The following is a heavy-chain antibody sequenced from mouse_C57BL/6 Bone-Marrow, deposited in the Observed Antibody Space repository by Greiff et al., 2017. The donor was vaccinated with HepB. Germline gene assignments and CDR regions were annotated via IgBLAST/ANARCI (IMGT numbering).Heavy chain of an antibody. Sequence: EVLLQESGAELVRPGASVKLSCTASGFNIKDDYMHWVKQRPEQGLEWIGWIDPENGDTEYASKFQGKATITADTSSNTAYLQLSSLTSEDTAVYYCTTLGAYAMDYWGQGTSVTVSS. V-gene: IGHV14-4*01. J-gene: IGHJ4*01. CDR2: IDPENGDT. CDR1: GFNIKDDY. CDR3: TTLGAYAMDY.